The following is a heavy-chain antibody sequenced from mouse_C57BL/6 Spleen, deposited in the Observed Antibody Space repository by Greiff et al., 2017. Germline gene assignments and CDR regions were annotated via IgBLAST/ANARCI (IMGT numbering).Heavy chain of an antibody. CDR2: IHPNSGST. CDR3: ARGGRGAYYFDY. V-gene: IGHV1-64*01. J-gene: IGHJ2*01. CDR1: GYNFTSDW. Sequence: QVQLQQPGAELVKPGASVKLSCKASGYNFTSDWMHWVKQRPGQGLEWIGMIHPNSGSTNYHEKFKSKATLTVDKSSSTAYMQLSSLTSEDSAVYYCARGGRGAYYFDYWGQGTTLTVSS.